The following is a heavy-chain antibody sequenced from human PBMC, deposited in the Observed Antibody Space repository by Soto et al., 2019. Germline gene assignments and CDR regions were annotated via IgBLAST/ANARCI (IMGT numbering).Heavy chain of an antibody. D-gene: IGHD4-17*01. CDR2: IYWNDDT. Sequence: QITLKESGPTLVKPTQTLTLTCTFSGFSLTTAGAGVGWIRQPPGKALEWLALIYWNDDTRYSPSLKSRITITTDTSKNQVVLRMTNMDPVDTATYYCAHRGYGNYPRDNWFDPWGQGILVIVSS. J-gene: IGHJ5*02. CDR3: AHRGYGNYPRDNWFDP. CDR1: GFSLTTAGAG. V-gene: IGHV2-5*01.